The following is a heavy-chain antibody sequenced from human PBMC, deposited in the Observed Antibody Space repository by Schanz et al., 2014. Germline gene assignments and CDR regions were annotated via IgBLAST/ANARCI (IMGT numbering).Heavy chain of an antibody. CDR2: INPTTGNP. J-gene: IGHJ6*02. CDR3: ARARYGLDV. V-gene: IGHV7-4-1*02. CDR1: GGTFSRLT. Sequence: QVHLVQSGAEVKKPGSSMKVSCKASGGTFSRLTFSWVRQAPGQGLEWMGWINPTTGNPGYAQGFTGRFVFSFDTSVSTAYLQISGLKAEDTAVYYCARARYGLDVWGQGTTVTVSS.